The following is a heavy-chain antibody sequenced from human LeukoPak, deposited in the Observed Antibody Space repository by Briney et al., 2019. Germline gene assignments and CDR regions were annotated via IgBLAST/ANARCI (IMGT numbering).Heavy chain of an antibody. J-gene: IGHJ4*02. V-gene: IGHV3-53*01. CDR1: GFTVSSNY. CDR3: ARDSRLTTVDY. Sequence: GGSLRLSCADSGFTVSSNYMSWVRQAPGKGLEWVSVIYSGGGTYYADSVKGRFTISRDNSKNTLYLQMSSLRAEDTAVYYCARDSRLTTVDYWGQGTLVTVSS. CDR2: IYSGGGT. D-gene: IGHD4-11*01.